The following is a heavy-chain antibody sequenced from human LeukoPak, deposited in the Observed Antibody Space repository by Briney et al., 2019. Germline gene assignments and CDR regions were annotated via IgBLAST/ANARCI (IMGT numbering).Heavy chain of an antibody. V-gene: IGHV4-34*01. J-gene: IGHJ4*02. Sequence: SETLSLTRAVYGGFFSGYYWSWIRQPPAKGLEGIGEINHSGSTNYNPSLKSRVTISIDTSKNQVSLKLSSVTAADTAVYYCASASCVAALGYWGQGTLVTVSS. D-gene: IGHD6-6*01. CDR3: ASASCVAALGY. CDR2: INHSGST. CDR1: GGFFSGYY.